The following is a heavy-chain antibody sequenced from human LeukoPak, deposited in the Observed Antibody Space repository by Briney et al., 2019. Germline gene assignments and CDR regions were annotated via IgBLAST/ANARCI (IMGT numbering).Heavy chain of an antibody. D-gene: IGHD5-24*01. J-gene: IGHJ4*02. CDR1: GFTFSSYE. V-gene: IGHV3-48*03. Sequence: GRSLRLSCAASGFTFSSYEMNWVRQAPGKGLEWVSYISSSDSTIYYADSVEGRFTISRDNAKNSLYLQMNSLRAGDTAVYYCARTIEMATISYFDYWGQGTLVTVSS. CDR2: ISSSDSTI. CDR3: ARTIEMATISYFDY.